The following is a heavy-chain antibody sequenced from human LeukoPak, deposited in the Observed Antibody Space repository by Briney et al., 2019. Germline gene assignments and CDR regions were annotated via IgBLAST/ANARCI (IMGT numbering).Heavy chain of an antibody. V-gene: IGHV3-23*01. CDR2: TSGSGGNT. Sequence: GGSLRLSCAASGFTLRSYDMSWVRQAPGKGLEWVAATSGSGGNTYYADSVKGRFTISRDNSKNTLYLQMNSLRAEDTAVYYCAKEYSGYDFDYRGQGTLATVSS. D-gene: IGHD5-12*01. J-gene: IGHJ4*02. CDR1: GFTLRSYD. CDR3: AKEYSGYDFDY.